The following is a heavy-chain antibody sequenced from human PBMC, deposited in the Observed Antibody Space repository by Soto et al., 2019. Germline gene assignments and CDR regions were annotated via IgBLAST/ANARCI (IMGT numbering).Heavy chain of an antibody. D-gene: IGHD3-3*01. CDR1: GFTFSSYS. Sequence: EVQLVGSGGGLVKPGGSLRLSCAASGFTFSSYSMNWVRQAPGKGLEWVSSISSSSSYIYYADSVKGRFTISRDNAKNSLYLQMNSLRAEDTAVYYCASESGGVFDYWGQGTLVTVSS. V-gene: IGHV3-21*01. J-gene: IGHJ4*02. CDR2: ISSSSSYI. CDR3: ASESGGVFDY.